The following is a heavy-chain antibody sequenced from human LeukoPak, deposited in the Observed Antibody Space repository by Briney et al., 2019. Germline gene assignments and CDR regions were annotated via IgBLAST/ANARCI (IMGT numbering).Heavy chain of an antibody. Sequence: SETLSLTCTVSGGSISNYYWYWMRQPPGKGLEWVGYTFYSGNAKYNPSLKSRVTISVDTSKNQFSLKLSSVTAADTAVYYCAFGAHYFDYWGQGTLVTVSS. V-gene: IGHV4-59*08. CDR1: GGSISNYY. CDR2: TFYSGNA. D-gene: IGHD3-10*01. J-gene: IGHJ4*02. CDR3: AFGAHYFDY.